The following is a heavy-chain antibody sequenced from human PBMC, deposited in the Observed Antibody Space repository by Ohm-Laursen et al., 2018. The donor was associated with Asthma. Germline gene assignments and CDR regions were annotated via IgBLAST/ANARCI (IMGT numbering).Heavy chain of an antibody. J-gene: IGHJ6*02. Sequence: SLRLSCAASGFTFDDYAMHWVRQAPGKGLEWVSGISWNSGSIGYADSVKGRFTISRDNAKNSLYLQMNSLRAEDTAVYYCAKEGQDYGADEGYYYYGMDVWGQGTTVTVSS. CDR3: AKEGQDYGADEGYYYYGMDV. CDR2: ISWNSGSI. CDR1: GFTFDDYA. D-gene: IGHD4-17*01. V-gene: IGHV3-9*01.